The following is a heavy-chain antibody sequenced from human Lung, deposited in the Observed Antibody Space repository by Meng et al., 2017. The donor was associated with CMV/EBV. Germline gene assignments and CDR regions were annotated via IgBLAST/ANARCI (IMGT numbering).Heavy chain of an antibody. CDR1: GGSLGDYF. V-gene: IGHV4-34*01. J-gene: IGHJ6*04. CDR2: IDHRGST. Sequence: SXTXSLXCTVYGGSLGDYFWTWIRQPPGKGLEWIGEIDHRGSTKYKPSLKSRATISDDVSKNQHSLKLRSLTAADTAVYYCARMIMNNYDYHFAMDVWGTWNXV. D-gene: IGHD3-16*01. CDR3: ARMIMNNYDYHFAMDV.